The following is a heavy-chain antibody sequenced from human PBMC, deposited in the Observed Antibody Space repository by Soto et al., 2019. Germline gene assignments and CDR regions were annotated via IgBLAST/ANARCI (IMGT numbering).Heavy chain of an antibody. CDR3: ARRNVEMATTDFDS. CDR1: GGPFSSHA. J-gene: IGHJ4*02. CDR2: IIPLFATA. D-gene: IGHD1-1*01. Sequence: SVKVSCKASGGPFSSHAISWVRQAPGHGLEWMGGIIPLFATANYAQKFQGRVTITADESTSTAYMELSSLRSEDTAVYYCARRNVEMATTDFDSWGQGTLVTVSS. V-gene: IGHV1-69*13.